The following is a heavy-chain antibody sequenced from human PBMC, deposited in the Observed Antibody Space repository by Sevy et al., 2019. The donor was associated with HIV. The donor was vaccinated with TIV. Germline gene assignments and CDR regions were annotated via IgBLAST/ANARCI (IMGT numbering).Heavy chain of an antibody. CDR2: ISGSGGKT. J-gene: IGHJ3*02. Sequence: GGSLRLSCAASGFTFSTYAMSWVRQAPGKGLEWVSGISGSGGKTYYADSVKGRLTISRDNSKNTLYLQMNSLRAEETAVYYCAKGPSGEWLLIAVDIWGQGTMVTVSS. V-gene: IGHV3-23*01. D-gene: IGHD3-3*01. CDR3: AKGPSGEWLLIAVDI. CDR1: GFTFSTYA.